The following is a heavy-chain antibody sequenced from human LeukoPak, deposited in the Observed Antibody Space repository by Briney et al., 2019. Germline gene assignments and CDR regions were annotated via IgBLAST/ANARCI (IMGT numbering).Heavy chain of an antibody. D-gene: IGHD2-15*01. CDR3: ARARYCSGGNCYRSFDY. CDR2: ISSNGITM. CDR1: GFTFSTYE. Sequence: GGSLRLSCAASGFTFSTYEMNWVRQAPGKGLEWVSYISSNGITMYYADSVKGRFTISRDNAKNSLYLQMNSLRAEDTAVYYCARARYCSGGNCYRSFDYWGQGTLVTVSS. J-gene: IGHJ4*02. V-gene: IGHV3-48*03.